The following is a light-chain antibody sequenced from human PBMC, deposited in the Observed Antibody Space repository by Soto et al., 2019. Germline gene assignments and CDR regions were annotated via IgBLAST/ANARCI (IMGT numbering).Light chain of an antibody. CDR1: QSISSG. V-gene: IGKV1-5*01. CDR3: QQYNSYRT. J-gene: IGKJ1*01. Sequence: DIQMTQSPSTLSASVGDRVTITCRASQSISSGLAWYQQKPGKAPKLLIYDASSLESGVPSRVSGSGSGTEFTLTISSLQPDDFATYYCQQYNSYRTFGQGTKVDIK. CDR2: DAS.